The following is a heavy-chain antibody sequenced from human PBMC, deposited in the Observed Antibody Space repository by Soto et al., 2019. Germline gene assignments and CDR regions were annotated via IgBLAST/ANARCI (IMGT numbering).Heavy chain of an antibody. CDR2: ISSSGSTI. D-gene: IGHD6-19*01. J-gene: IGHJ5*02. Sequence: GGSLSLSCAASGFTFSSYEMNWVRPAPGKGLEWVSYISSSGSTIYYADSVKGRFTISRDNAKNSLYLQMNSLRAEDTAVYYCARGDSSGWYDVFWFDPWGQGTLVTVSS. CDR1: GFTFSSYE. CDR3: ARGDSSGWYDVFWFDP. V-gene: IGHV3-48*03.